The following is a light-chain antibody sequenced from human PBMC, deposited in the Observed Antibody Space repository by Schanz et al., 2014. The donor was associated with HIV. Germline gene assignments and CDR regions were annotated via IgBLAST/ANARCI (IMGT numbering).Light chain of an antibody. J-gene: IGLJ2*01. CDR1: ALNVGHNF. V-gene: IGLV1-51*01. CDR2: ADY. Sequence: QSLLTQPPSVSAAPGQRVTISCSGGALNVGHNFVSWYQQFPGIAPKLLIFADYQRPSEIPDRISGSKTGTSATLAINGLQTGDEADYYCATWHSSLREVVFGGGTKLTVL. CDR3: ATWHSSLREVV.